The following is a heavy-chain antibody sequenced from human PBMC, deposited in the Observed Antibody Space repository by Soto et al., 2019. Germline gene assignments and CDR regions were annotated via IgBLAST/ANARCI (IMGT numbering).Heavy chain of an antibody. J-gene: IGHJ4*02. CDR1: GYTFTSYG. Sequence: QVQLVQSGAEVKKPGASVKVSCKASGYTFTSYGISWVRQAPGQRLEWMGWISAYNGNTNYAQRLQGRVTMTTATPTSTASTDLRRPRSDDTAGYYCARDAGVSGELYYWGQGTLATVSS. V-gene: IGHV1-18*01. D-gene: IGHD3-16*01. CDR3: ARDAGVSGELYY. CDR2: ISAYNGNT.